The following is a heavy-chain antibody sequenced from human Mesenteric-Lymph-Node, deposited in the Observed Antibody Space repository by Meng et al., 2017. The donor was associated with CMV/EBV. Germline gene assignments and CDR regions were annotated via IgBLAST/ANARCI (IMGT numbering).Heavy chain of an antibody. CDR1: GGSFSGYY. CDR2: INHSGST. V-gene: IGHV4-34*01. Sequence: SETLSLTCAVYGGSFSGYYWSWIRQPPGKGLEWIGEINHSGSTNYNPSLKSRVTISVDTSKNQFSLKLSSVTAADTAVYYCARLPPYSSGWYRYYYGMDVWGQGTTVIVSS. D-gene: IGHD6-19*01. J-gene: IGHJ6*02. CDR3: ARLPPYSSGWYRYYYGMDV.